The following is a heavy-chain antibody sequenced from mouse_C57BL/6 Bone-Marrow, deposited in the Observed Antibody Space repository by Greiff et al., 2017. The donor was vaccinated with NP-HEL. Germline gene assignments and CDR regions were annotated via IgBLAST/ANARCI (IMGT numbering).Heavy chain of an antibody. CDR2: IHPNSGST. Sequence: QVQLQQPGAELVKPGASVKLSCKASGYTFTSYWMHWVKQRPGQGLEWIGMIHPNSGSTNYNEKFKSKATLTVDKSSSTAYMQLSSLTSEDSAVYYCARNKVDGYYFYFDYWGQGTTLTVSS. V-gene: IGHV1-64*01. J-gene: IGHJ2*01. D-gene: IGHD2-3*01. CDR3: ARNKVDGYYFYFDY. CDR1: GYTFTSYW.